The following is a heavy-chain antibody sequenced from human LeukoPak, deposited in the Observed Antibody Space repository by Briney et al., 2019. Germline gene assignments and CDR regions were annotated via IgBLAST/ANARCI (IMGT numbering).Heavy chain of an antibody. CDR2: VRGSDDIT. V-gene: IGHV3-23*01. CDR1: GFTFSSYA. J-gene: IGHJ4*02. D-gene: IGHD7-27*01. Sequence: EPGGSLRLSCAPSGFTFSSYAMSWVRHAPGEGLEWVSFVRGSDDITYYADSVKGRFTISKENSKNTLYLQMTSLRAEDTAVYYCARGGAATGGRFDYWGQGILVTVSS. CDR3: ARGGAATGGRFDY.